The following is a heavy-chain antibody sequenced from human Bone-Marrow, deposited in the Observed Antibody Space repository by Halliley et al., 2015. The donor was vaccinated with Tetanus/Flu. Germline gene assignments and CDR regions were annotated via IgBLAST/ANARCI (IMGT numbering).Heavy chain of an antibody. J-gene: IGHJ4*02. Sequence: TLSLTCSVSGASIGSSYWGWIRQSPGEGLKWIGYIYYSGSTNYNPSLRSRVTILVDTSKSQVSLRLLSVTAADTAVYYCARVGLGISALDYWGQGILVTVSS. D-gene: IGHD7-27*01. CDR1: GASIGSSY. CDR2: IYYSGST. V-gene: IGHV4-59*01. CDR3: ARVGLGISALDY.